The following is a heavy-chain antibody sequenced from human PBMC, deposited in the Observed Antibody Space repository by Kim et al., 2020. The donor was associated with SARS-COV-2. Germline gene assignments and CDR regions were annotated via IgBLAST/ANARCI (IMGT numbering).Heavy chain of an antibody. Sequence: GGSLRLSCAASGFTFSSYWMSWVRQAPGKGLEWVANIKQDGSEKYYVDSVKGRFTISRDNAKNSLYLQMNSLRAEDTAVYYCARALEAHYYGSGSYGYWGQGTLVTVSS. CDR1: GFTFSSYW. CDR2: IKQDGSEK. D-gene: IGHD3-10*01. J-gene: IGHJ4*02. V-gene: IGHV3-7*01. CDR3: ARALEAHYYGSGSYGY.